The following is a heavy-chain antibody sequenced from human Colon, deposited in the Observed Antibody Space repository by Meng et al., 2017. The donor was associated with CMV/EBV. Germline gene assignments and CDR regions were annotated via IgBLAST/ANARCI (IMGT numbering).Heavy chain of an antibody. V-gene: IGHV4-39*07. J-gene: IGHJ2*01. CDR2: IYYTGYT. CDR3: ARARGGAAHFDL. Sequence: SETLSLTCTVSGDSIRRDDYYWGWVRQPPGKALEWIGSIYYTGYTSFNPSLKSRVTISVDTSKNQFSLKLSSVTAADTAVYYCARARGGAAHFDLWGRGTLVTVSS. D-gene: IGHD3-16*01. CDR1: GDSIRRDDYY.